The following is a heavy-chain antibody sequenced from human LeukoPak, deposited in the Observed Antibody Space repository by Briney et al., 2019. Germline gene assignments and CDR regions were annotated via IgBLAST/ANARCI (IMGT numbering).Heavy chain of an antibody. V-gene: IGHV1-8*03. J-gene: IGHJ5*02. CDR1: GCTFNTYD. CDR3: ARGRGIGARWGLNNWFDR. Sequence: SVKVSCKASGCTFNTYDINGVGQATGQGLEWMGWMNPNSGNTAYAQKFQGRVTLTRDTSITTAYMGLTSLTSADTAVYYCARGRGIGARWGLNNWFDRWGQGTLVTVSS. CDR2: MNPNSGNT. D-gene: IGHD6-6*01.